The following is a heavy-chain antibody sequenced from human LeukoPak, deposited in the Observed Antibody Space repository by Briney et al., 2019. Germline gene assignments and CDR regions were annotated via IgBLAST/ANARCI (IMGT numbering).Heavy chain of an antibody. Sequence: APVTVSCKASGYTFTSYYIHWVRQAPGQGLEWMAIINPSGGSTSYAQKFQGRVTMTSDTSTSTVYMELSSLRSEDTAIYYCARALVTVTTGLFDYWGQGTLVTVSS. CDR3: ARALVTVTTGLFDY. D-gene: IGHD4-17*01. CDR1: GYTFTSYY. J-gene: IGHJ4*02. V-gene: IGHV1-46*01. CDR2: INPSGGST.